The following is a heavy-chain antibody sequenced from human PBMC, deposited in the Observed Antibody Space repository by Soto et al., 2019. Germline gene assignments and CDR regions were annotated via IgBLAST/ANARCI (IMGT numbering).Heavy chain of an antibody. Sequence: QVQLVESGGGLVKPGGSLRLSCAASGFTFSDYYMTWIRQAPGKGLEWVSYIDGSGTIIYYADSVKGRFTISRDNAQNSPFLQMNSLRAEDTAIYYCVTARGPQGWFDPWGQGTLVTVFS. CDR3: VTARGPQGWFDP. CDR1: GFTFSDYY. D-gene: IGHD3-10*01. J-gene: IGHJ5*02. V-gene: IGHV3-11*01. CDR2: IDGSGTII.